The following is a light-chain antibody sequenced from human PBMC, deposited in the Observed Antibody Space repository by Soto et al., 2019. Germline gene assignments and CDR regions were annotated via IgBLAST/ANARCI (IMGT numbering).Light chain of an antibody. V-gene: IGKV3-11*01. CDR3: QQRSDWPPWT. Sequence: EIVLNPSPATLSLYTGERATLSCRASQGVSSYLAWYQQKPGQAPRLPIYDASNRATVIPARFSGSGSGTHSSLSICSLEPEDFAVYYCQQRSDWPPWTFGEGTRWIS. CDR2: DAS. CDR1: QGVSSY. J-gene: IGKJ1*01.